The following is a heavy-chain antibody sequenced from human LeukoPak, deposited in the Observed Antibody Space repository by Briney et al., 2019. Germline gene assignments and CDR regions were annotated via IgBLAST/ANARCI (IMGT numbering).Heavy chain of an antibody. Sequence: ASVKVSCKASGGTFSSYAISWVRQAPGQGLEWMGGIIPIFGTANYAQKFQGRVTITADKSTSTAYMELSSLRSEDTAVYYCARVGRYCSSTSCSLQWFDPWGQGTLVTVSS. CDR2: IIPIFGTA. CDR3: ARVGRYCSSTSCSLQWFDP. J-gene: IGHJ5*02. D-gene: IGHD2-2*01. V-gene: IGHV1-69*06. CDR1: GGTFSSYA.